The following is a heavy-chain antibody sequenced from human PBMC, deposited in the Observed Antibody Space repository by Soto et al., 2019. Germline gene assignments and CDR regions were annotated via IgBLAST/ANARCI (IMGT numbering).Heavy chain of an antibody. V-gene: IGHV1-46*01. CDR1: GYTFTSYY. CDR3: ARDVNYYGSGSYYSSYYYGMDV. D-gene: IGHD3-10*01. J-gene: IGHJ6*02. CDR2: INPSGGST. Sequence: ASVKVSCKASGYTFTSYYMHWVRQAPGQGLEWMGIINPSGGSTSYAQKFQGRVIMTRDTSTSTVYMELSSLRSEDTAVYYCARDVNYYGSGSYYSSYYYGMDVWGQGTTVTVSS.